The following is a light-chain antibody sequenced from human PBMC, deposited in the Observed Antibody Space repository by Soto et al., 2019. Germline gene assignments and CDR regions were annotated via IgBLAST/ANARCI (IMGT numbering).Light chain of an antibody. Sequence: DILMTQSPSSLSASVGDRVTITCRASQSIISYLNWYQQKAGNAPKLLIYAASSLQSGVPSRFSGSGSGTDFTLTINSLQPEDFATYYCQQSYSSPWTFGQGTKVEIK. CDR2: AAS. CDR1: QSIISY. V-gene: IGKV1-39*01. CDR3: QQSYSSPWT. J-gene: IGKJ1*01.